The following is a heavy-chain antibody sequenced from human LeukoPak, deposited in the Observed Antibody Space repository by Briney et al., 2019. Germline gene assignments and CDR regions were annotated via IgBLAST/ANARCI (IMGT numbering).Heavy chain of an antibody. CDR2: ISGSGGGT. D-gene: IGHD3-10*01. CDR3: AKRISGSGGYFDY. J-gene: IGHJ4*03. V-gene: IGHV3-23*01. Sequence: GGALRLSCAASGFTFSNYAMSWVRQAPGKGLEWVSAISGSGGGTYYADSVKGRFTISRDNSKNTLYLQMNSLRDEDTAVYYCAKRISGSGGYFDYWGQGTLVTVSS. CDR1: GFTFSNYA.